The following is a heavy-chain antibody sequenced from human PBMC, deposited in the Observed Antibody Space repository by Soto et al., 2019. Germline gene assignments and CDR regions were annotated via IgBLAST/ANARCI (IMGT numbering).Heavy chain of an antibody. CDR2: INPNSGGT. D-gene: IGHD2-2*01. CDR1: GYTFTGYY. Sequence: VASVKVSCKASGYTFTGYYMHWVRQAPGQGLEWMGWINPNSGGTNYAQKFQGWVTMTRDTSISTAYMELSRLRSDDTAVYYCARGGDIVVVPAAMAPAGYWGQGSLVTVSS. J-gene: IGHJ4*02. V-gene: IGHV1-2*04. CDR3: ARGGDIVVVPAAMAPAGY.